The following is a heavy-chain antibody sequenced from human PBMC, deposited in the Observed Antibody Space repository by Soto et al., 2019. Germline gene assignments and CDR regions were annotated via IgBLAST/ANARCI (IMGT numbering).Heavy chain of an antibody. CDR2: IFPSDSDT. CDR3: ARKDKSGYFNWFDP. D-gene: IGHD3-22*01. Sequence: GESLKISCRTSGYKFTSSWIAWVRQMPGKGLEWMGIIFPSDSDTRYSPSFQGQVTISADRSTSTVFLQWASLKASDTAVYFCARKDKSGYFNWFDPWGQGALVTVSS. CDR1: GYKFTSSW. J-gene: IGHJ5*02. V-gene: IGHV5-51*01.